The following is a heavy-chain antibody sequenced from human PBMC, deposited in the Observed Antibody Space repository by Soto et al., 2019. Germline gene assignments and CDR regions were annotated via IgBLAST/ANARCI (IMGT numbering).Heavy chain of an antibody. V-gene: IGHV1-69*12. CDR2: IIPMFGTA. Sequence: QGQLVQSGAEVKKPESSVKVSCKAPGGTFSTYAISWVRQAPGQGLEWMGGIIPMFGTANYAQRFQDRVTITADEATNTVYMEPSSLRSEDTAVYFCASGIQLWLRRINNGYSGWGQGTLVTVSS. J-gene: IGHJ4*02. CDR3: ASGIQLWLRRINNGYSG. D-gene: IGHD5-18*01. CDR1: GGTFSTYA.